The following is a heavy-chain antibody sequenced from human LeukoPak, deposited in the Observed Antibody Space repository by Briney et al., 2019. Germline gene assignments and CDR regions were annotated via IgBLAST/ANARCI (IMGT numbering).Heavy chain of an antibody. CDR3: AREFGNWNYIDP. CDR1: GGSISSGGYY. J-gene: IGHJ5*02. V-gene: IGHV4-31*03. Sequence: KPSETLSLTCTVSGGSISSGGYYWSWIRQHPGKGLEWIGYIYYSGSTYYNPSLKSRVTISVDTSKNQFSLKLSSVTAADTAVYYCAREFGNWNYIDPWGQGTLVTVSS. D-gene: IGHD1-7*01. CDR2: IYYSGST.